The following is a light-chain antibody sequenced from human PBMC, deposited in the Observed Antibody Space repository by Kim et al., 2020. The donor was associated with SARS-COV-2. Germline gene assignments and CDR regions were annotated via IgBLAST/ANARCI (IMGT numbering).Light chain of an antibody. CDR2: YDS. CDR3: QVWDTSIV. J-gene: IGLJ2*01. V-gene: IGLV3-21*04. CDR1: NIGSKS. Sequence: SYELTQPPSVSVAPGKTARITCGGNNIGSKSVYWYQQKPGQAPVLVIYYDSDRPSGIPERFSGSNSGNTATLTISRVEDGDEADYYCQVWDTSIVFGGG.